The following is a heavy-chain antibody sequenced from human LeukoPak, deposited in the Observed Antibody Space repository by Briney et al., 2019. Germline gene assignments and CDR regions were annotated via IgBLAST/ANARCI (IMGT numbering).Heavy chain of an antibody. CDR3: TTMTTVTTQTRNEFDY. D-gene: IGHD4-17*01. J-gene: IGHJ4*02. CDR1: GFTFSNAW. V-gene: IGHV3-15*01. CDR2: IKSKTDGGTT. Sequence: NSGGSLRLSCAASGFTFSNAWMSWVRQAPGKGLEWVGRIKSKTDGGTTDYAAPVKGRFTISRDDSKNTLYLQMNSLKTEDTAVYYCTTMTTVTTQTRNEFDYWGQGTLVTVSS.